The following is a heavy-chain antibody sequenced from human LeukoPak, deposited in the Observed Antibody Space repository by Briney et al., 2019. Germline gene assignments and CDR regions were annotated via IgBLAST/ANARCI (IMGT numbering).Heavy chain of an antibody. Sequence: PGGSLRLSCAASGFTFSSYWMSWVRQAPGKGLEWVANIKQDGSEKYYVDSVKGRFTISRDNAKNSLYLQMNSLRAEDTAVYYCARVSYDYVWGSYRTSPPYYFDYWGQGTLVTVS. D-gene: IGHD3-16*02. CDR2: IKQDGSEK. CDR1: GFTFSSYW. V-gene: IGHV3-7*01. CDR3: ARVSYDYVWGSYRTSPPYYFDY. J-gene: IGHJ4*02.